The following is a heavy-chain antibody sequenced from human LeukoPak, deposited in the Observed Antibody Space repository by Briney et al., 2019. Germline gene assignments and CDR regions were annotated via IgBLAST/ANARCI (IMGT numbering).Heavy chain of an antibody. CDR3: ARGRIAVAGTSGYYYYYMDV. Sequence: ASVKVSCKASGYTFTSYDINWVRQATGQGLGWMGWMNPNSGNTGYAQKFQGRVTMTRNTSISTAYMELSSLRSEDTAVYYCARGRIAVAGTSGYYYYYMDVWGKGTTVAISS. V-gene: IGHV1-8*01. J-gene: IGHJ6*03. D-gene: IGHD6-19*01. CDR1: GYTFTSYD. CDR2: MNPNSGNT.